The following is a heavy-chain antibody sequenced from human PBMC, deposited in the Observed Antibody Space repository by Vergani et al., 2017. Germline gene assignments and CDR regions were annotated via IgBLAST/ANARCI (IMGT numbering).Heavy chain of an antibody. CDR1: GFTFSSYA. CDR3: ARSPRGYTAMGTAYYYYMDV. V-gene: IGHV3-30-3*01. CDR2: ISYDGSNK. Sequence: QVQLVESGGGVVQTGRSLRLSCAASGFTFSSYAMHWVRQAPGKGLEWVAVISYDGSNKYYADSVKGRFTISRDNSKNTLYLQMNSLRAEDTAVYYCARSPRGYTAMGTAYYYYMDVWGKGTTVTVSS. J-gene: IGHJ6*03. D-gene: IGHD5-18*01.